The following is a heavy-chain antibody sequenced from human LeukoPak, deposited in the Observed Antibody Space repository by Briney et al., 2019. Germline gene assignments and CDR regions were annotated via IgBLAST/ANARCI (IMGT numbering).Heavy chain of an antibody. CDR1: GGSMSSYY. D-gene: IGHD3-10*01. V-gene: IGHV4-59*01. J-gene: IGHJ4*02. CDR2: IYYSGNT. Sequence: SETLSLTCTVSGGSMSSYYWSWIRQPPGKGLEWIGYIYYSGNTNYNPSLTSRVTISIDTSKHQFSLNLRSVTAADTAVYYCAGYGSGSYYKAFDFWGQGILVTVSS. CDR3: AGYGSGSYYKAFDF.